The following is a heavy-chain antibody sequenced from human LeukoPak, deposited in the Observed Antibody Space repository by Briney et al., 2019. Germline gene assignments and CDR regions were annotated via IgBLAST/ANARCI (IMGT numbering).Heavy chain of an antibody. J-gene: IGHJ3*02. V-gene: IGHV3-23*01. CDR3: ASIAAAGTRRLPDAFDI. D-gene: IGHD6-13*01. CDR2: ISGSGGST. Sequence: GGSLRLSCAASGFTFSSYAMSWVRQAPGKGLEWVSAISGSGGSTYYADSVKGRFTISRDNSKNTLYLQMNSLRAEDTAVYYCASIAAAGTRRLPDAFDIWGQGTMVTVSS. CDR1: GFTFSSYA.